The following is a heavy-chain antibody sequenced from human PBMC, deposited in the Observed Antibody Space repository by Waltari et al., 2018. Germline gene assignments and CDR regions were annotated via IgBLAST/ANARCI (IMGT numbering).Heavy chain of an antibody. J-gene: IGHJ6*02. CDR2: IYHSGST. Sequence: QVQLQESGPGLVKPSETLSLTCTVSGYSISSGYYWGWIRQPPGQGLEWIGGIYHSGSTYYNPSLKSRVTISVDTSKNQFSLKLGSVTAADTAVYYCARGGRMVRGVITYYGMDVWGQGTTVTVSS. D-gene: IGHD3-10*01. CDR3: ARGGRMVRGVITYYGMDV. CDR1: GYSISSGYY. V-gene: IGHV4-38-2*02.